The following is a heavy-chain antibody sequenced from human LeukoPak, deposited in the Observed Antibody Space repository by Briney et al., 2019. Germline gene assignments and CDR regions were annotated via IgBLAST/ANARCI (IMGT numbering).Heavy chain of an antibody. Sequence: PSETLSLTCTVSGGSISSYYWSWIRQPPGKGLEWIGYIYYSGSTNYNPSLKSRVTISVDTSKNQFSLKLSSVTAADTAVYYCARILTQGSGPGNYYMDVWGKGTTVTVSS. J-gene: IGHJ6*03. CDR1: GGSISSYY. CDR2: IYYSGST. D-gene: IGHD3-3*01. CDR3: ARILTQGSGPGNYYMDV. V-gene: IGHV4-59*01.